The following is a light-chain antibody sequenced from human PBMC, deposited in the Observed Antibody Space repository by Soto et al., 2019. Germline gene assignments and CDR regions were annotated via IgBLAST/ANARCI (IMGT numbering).Light chain of an antibody. CDR2: DAS. Sequence: DIQMTQSPSSMSASVGDRVTMTCRASQNINTYLNWYQQRPGKAPKLLIYDASILEPGVPSRFSGSGSATDFTFTIASLQPDDIATYYCQQYDDPALTFGGGTKV. J-gene: IGKJ4*01. V-gene: IGKV1-33*01. CDR1: QNINTY. CDR3: QQYDDPALT.